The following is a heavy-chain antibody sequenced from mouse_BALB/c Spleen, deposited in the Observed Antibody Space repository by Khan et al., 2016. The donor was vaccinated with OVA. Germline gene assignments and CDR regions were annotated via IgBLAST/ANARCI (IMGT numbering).Heavy chain of an antibody. V-gene: IGHV1S81*02. CDR3: TRKDYYGSSQRYFDV. CDR2: INPSNGGT. J-gene: IGHJ1*01. Sequence: VQLQQSGAELVKPGASVKLSCKASGYMFTSYYMYWVKQRPGQGLEWIGEINPSNGGTNFNEKFKSKATLTADKSSSTAYMQLSSLTYEDSAVYYCTRKDYYGSSQRYFDVWGAGTTVTVSS. D-gene: IGHD1-1*01. CDR1: GYMFTSYY.